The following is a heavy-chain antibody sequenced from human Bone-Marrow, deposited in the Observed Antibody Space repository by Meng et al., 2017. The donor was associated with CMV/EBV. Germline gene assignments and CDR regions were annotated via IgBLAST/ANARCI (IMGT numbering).Heavy chain of an antibody. CDR2: ISYDGSNK. V-gene: IGHV3-30*03. CDR3: ARGTGVAPVDGMDV. D-gene: IGHD1-14*01. CDR1: GVTFSNHG. J-gene: IGHJ6*02. Sequence: GESLKISCAASGVTFSNHGMSWVRQAPGKGLEWVAVISYDGSNKYYADSVKGRFTISRDNSKNTLYLQMNSLRAEDTAVYYRARGTGVAPVDGMDVWGQGTTVTVSS.